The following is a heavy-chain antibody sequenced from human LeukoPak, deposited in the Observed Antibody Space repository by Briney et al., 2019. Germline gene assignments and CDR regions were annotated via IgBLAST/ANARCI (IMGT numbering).Heavy chain of an antibody. D-gene: IGHD4-11*01. CDR2: ISSSSSYI. Sequence: GGSLRLSCAASGFTFSSMNWVRQAPGKGLEWVSSISSSSSYIYYADSVKGRFTISRDNAKNSLYLQMNSLRAEATAVYYCARAANDYSNKYYFDYWGQGTLVTVSS. CDR3: ARAANDYSNKYYFDY. J-gene: IGHJ4*02. CDR1: GFTFSS. V-gene: IGHV3-21*01.